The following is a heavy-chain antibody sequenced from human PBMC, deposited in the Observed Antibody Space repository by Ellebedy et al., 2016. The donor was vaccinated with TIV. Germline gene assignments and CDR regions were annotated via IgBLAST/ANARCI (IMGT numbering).Heavy chain of an antibody. D-gene: IGHD6-19*01. CDR1: GFTFSSYA. CDR2: ISGGGST. Sequence: PGGSLRLSCAASGFTFSSYAMTWVRQAPGKGLGWVSLISGGGSTYYADSVKGRFTISRDNSKNTLYLEMNSLRAEDTAVYFCAKMGRQWVDAPLYFDNWGQGSLVTVSS. CDR3: AKMGRQWVDAPLYFDN. J-gene: IGHJ4*02. V-gene: IGHV3-23*01.